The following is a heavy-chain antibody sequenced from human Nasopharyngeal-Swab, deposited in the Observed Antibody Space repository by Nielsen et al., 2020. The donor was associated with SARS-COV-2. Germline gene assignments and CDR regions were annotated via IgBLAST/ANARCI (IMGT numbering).Heavy chain of an antibody. Sequence: GESLKISCSASGFTLHTYLMFWVRQAPGKGLVWVSHIDVDGSTTNYADSVQGRFTISRDNAKNSLYLQMNSLRAEDTAVYYCAGGNSADHWGQGTLVTVSS. V-gene: IGHV3-74*01. CDR3: AGGNSADH. CDR1: GFTLHTYL. CDR2: IDVDGSTT. D-gene: IGHD4-23*01. J-gene: IGHJ4*02.